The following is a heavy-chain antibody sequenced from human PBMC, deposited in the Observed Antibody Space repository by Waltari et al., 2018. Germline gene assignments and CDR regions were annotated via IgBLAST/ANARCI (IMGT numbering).Heavy chain of an antibody. D-gene: IGHD3-10*01. CDR1: GGSISSSSYY. CDR3: ARHGMVRGVCDY. CDR2: IYYSGST. Sequence: QLQLQESGPGLVKPSETLSLTCTVSGGSISSSSYYWGWTRQPPGKGLEWIGSIYYSGSTYYNPSLKSRVTISVDTSKNQFSLKLSSVTAADTAVYYCARHGMVRGVCDYWGQGTLVTVSS. V-gene: IGHV4-39*01. J-gene: IGHJ4*02.